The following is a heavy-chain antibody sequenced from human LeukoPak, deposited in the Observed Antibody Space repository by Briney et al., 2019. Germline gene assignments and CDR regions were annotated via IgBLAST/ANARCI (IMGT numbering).Heavy chain of an antibody. CDR3: ARHREVTMVRGVIIAAWYFDY. V-gene: IGHV4-59*08. CDR2: IYYSGNT. J-gene: IGHJ4*02. Sequence: PSETLSLTCIVSGGSISSHYWTWIRQPPGKGLEYIGYIYYSGNTNYNPSLKSRVTISVDRSKNQFSLKLSSVTAADTAVYYCARHREVTMVRGVIIAAWYFDYWGQGTLVTVSS. D-gene: IGHD3-10*01. CDR1: GGSISSHY.